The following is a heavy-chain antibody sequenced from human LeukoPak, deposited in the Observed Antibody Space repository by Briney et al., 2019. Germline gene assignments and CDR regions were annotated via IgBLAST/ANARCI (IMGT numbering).Heavy chain of an antibody. V-gene: IGHV1-2*02. CDR1: GYTFTGYY. CDR2: INPNSGGT. J-gene: IGHJ4*02. Sequence: GASVKVSCKASGYTFTGYYMHWVRQAPGQGLEWMGWINPNSGGTNYAQKLQGRVTMTRDTSISTAYMELSRLRSDDTAVYYCARAVNVLRFLEWFHFDYWGQGTLVTVSS. CDR3: ARAVNVLRFLEWFHFDY. D-gene: IGHD3-3*01.